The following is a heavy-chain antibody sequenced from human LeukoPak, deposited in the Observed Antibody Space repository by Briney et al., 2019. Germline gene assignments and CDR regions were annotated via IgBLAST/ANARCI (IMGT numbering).Heavy chain of an antibody. D-gene: IGHD3-22*01. Sequence: GASVKVSCKASGGSFRSSTFAWVRQAPGRGLEWTGGIVPIFGAPNYALDFQGRATITTDESTSTVYLQLTSLISEDTAMYYCARGPLHVALSSGSLKWLDPWGQGSLVTVSS. CDR1: GGSFRSST. CDR3: ARGPLHVALSSGSLKWLDP. J-gene: IGHJ5*02. CDR2: IVPIFGAP. V-gene: IGHV1-69*05.